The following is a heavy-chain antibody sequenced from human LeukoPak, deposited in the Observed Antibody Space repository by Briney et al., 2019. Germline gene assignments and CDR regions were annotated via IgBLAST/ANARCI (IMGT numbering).Heavy chain of an antibody. Sequence: PSETLSLTCAVYGGSFSGNYWSWIRQPPGRGLEWLGEIHHSGSTIYNLSLKSRVTVSVDTSKNQFSLKLSSVTAADTAIYYCARVPPDYGVIHDAFDIWGQGTVVTVSS. V-gene: IGHV4-34*01. CDR3: ARVPPDYGVIHDAFDI. CDR1: GGSFSGNY. D-gene: IGHD3-10*01. CDR2: IHHSGST. J-gene: IGHJ3*02.